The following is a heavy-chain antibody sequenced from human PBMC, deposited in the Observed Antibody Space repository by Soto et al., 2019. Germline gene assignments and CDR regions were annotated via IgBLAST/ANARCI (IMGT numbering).Heavy chain of an antibody. J-gene: IGHJ5*02. V-gene: IGHV4-39*01. CDR2: IYYSGST. Sequence: SETLSLTCTVSGGSISSSSYYWGWIRQPPGKGLEWIGSIYYSGSTYYNPSLKSRVTISVDTSKNQFSLKLSSVTAADTAVYYCASPYGSGSYYNPNWFDPWGQGTLVTVSS. CDR3: ASPYGSGSYYNPNWFDP. D-gene: IGHD3-10*01. CDR1: GGSISSSSYY.